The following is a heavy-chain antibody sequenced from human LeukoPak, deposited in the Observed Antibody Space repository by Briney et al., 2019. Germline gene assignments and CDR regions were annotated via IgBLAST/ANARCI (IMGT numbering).Heavy chain of an antibody. V-gene: IGHV4-39*07. D-gene: IGHD2-15*01. CDR2: IYSSGST. CDR1: GASISGSNYY. CDR3: ARGRSLRIGLRMGFLGIFDY. J-gene: IGHJ4*02. Sequence: PSETLSLTCAVSGASISGSNYYWGWIRQPPGKGLEWIGNIYSSGSTYYNPSLKSRVTISVDTSKNQFSLKLSSVTAADTAVYYCARGRSLRIGLRMGFLGIFDYWGQGTLVTVSS.